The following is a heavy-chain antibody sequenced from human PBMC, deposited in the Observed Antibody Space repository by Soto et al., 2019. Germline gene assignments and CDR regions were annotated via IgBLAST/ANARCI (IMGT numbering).Heavy chain of an antibody. CDR2: ISTFNGNT. Sequence: QVHLVQSGTEVKEPGASVKVSCKASASTFTGYTINWVRQAPGQGLEWMGWISTFNGNTKYAGNFGGRVTMTTNTSTATAYMKRTSRTVDDTAVYCCARGTVTSGRWFGPWGQGTLVSVSS. V-gene: IGHV1-18*04. J-gene: IGHJ5*02. CDR1: ASTFTGYT. D-gene: IGHD4-17*01. CDR3: ARGTVTSGRWFGP.